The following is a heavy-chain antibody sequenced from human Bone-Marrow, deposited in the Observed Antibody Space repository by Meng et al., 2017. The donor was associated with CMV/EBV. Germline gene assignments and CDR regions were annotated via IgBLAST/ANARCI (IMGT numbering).Heavy chain of an antibody. CDR3: ARDLRSSGSYYYYYGMDV. Sequence: GGSLRLSCAASGFTFSDYYMSWIRQAPGKGLEWVSYISSSGSTIYYADSVKGRFTISRDNAKNSLYLQMNSLRAEDTAVYYCARDLRSSGSYYYYYGMDVWGQGTTVTVSS. V-gene: IGHV3-11*04. D-gene: IGHD6-19*01. J-gene: IGHJ6*02. CDR2: ISSSGSTI. CDR1: GFTFSDYY.